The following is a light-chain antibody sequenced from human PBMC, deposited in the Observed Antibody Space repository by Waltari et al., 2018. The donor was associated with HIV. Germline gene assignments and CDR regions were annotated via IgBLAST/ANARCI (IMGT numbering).Light chain of an antibody. J-gene: IGLJ3*02. CDR3: QSHDSRNHWV. CDR2: MDT. V-gene: IGLV6-57*03. Sequence: NLMLTQPRSVSASPGQTVTISCTRSSGSLASDYVQWYQQRPGSAPPTVIDMDTPRPSGLPDRFSVSIASSSNSASRPSSGLKTEDEADYYCQSHDSRNHWVFGGGTKLTVL. CDR1: SGSLASDY.